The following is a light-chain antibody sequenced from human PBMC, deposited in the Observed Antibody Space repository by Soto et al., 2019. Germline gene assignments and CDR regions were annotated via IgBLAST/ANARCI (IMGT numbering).Light chain of an antibody. V-gene: IGLV2-8*01. CDR2: EVT. CDR1: SSDVGGYNY. CDR3: SSYAGSNTKV. J-gene: IGLJ1*01. Sequence: QSVLTQPPSASGSPGQSVTISCTGTSSDVGGYNYVSWYLQHPGKAPKLMIYEVTKRPSGVPDRFSGSKSGNTASLTVSGLQAEDEADYYCSSYAGSNTKVFGTGTKVTVL.